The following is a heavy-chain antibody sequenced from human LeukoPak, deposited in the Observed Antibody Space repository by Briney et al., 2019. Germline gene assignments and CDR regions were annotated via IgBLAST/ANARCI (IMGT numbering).Heavy chain of an antibody. D-gene: IGHD3-22*01. J-gene: IGHJ3*02. Sequence: AGGSLRLSCAASGFTFSSYAMSWVRQAPGKGLEWVSAISGSGGSTYYADSVKGRFTISRDNSKNTLYLQMNSLRAEDTAVYYCAKDRVGYYYDSSGYLLDAFDIWGQGTMVTVSS. CDR2: ISGSGGST. V-gene: IGHV3-23*01. CDR3: AKDRVGYYYDSSGYLLDAFDI. CDR1: GFTFSSYA.